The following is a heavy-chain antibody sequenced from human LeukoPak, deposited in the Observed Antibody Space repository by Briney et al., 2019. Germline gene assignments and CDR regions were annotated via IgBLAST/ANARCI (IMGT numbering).Heavy chain of an antibody. Sequence: PGGSLRLSCAVSGFTFSSYSMHWVRQAPGKGLEYVSGINSNGGSTYYANSVKGRFTISRDNSKNTLYLQMGSLRAEDMAVYYCARGVGGSLPADPHSLAYCFDYWGQGTLVTVSS. CDR3: ARGVGGSLPADPHSLAYCFDY. D-gene: IGHD1-1*01. CDR2: INSNGGST. CDR1: GFTFSSYS. V-gene: IGHV3-64*01. J-gene: IGHJ4*02.